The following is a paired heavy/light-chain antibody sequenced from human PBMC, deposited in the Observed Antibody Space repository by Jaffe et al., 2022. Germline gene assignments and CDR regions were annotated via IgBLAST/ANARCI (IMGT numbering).Light chain of an antibody. CDR1: TGAVTSGHY. Sequence: QAVVTQEPSLTVSPGGTVTLTCGSSTGAVTSGHYSYWFQQKPGQAPRTLIYDTSNKHSWTPARFSGSLLGGKAALILSGAQPEDEADYYCLLSYGGVRVFGTGTKVTVL. J-gene: IGLJ1*01. CDR3: LLSYGGVRV. CDR2: DTS. V-gene: IGLV7-46*01.
Heavy chain of an antibody. CDR2: IYYNGDI. D-gene: IGHD3-10*01. CDR1: DDSISTYY. J-gene: IGHJ3*02. Sequence: QVQLQESGPGQVKPSETLFLTCAVSDDSISTYYWSWIRQPPGKGLEWIGYIYYNGDIKYNPSLKSRVTISKNTAKNQFYLRLTAVTAADTAVYFCASKGTYGVLDIWGQGTMVTVS. V-gene: IGHV4-59*01. CDR3: ASKGTYGVLDI.